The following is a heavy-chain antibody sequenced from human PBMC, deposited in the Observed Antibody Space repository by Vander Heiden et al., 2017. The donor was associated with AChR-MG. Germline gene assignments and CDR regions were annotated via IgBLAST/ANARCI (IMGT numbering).Heavy chain of an antibody. J-gene: IGHJ4*02. V-gene: IGHV1-2*02. Sequence: QVQLVQSGAEVKKPGASVKVSCKASGYTFTDFYMHWVRQAPGQGLEWMGCVYPNYDGTNYAQKFQGRVTVTRDTSINTAYMELSSLRSDDTAFYYCARGSSGSYWGLFDYWGQGTLVTVSS. CDR2: VYPNYDGT. D-gene: IGHD1-26*01. CDR3: ARGSSGSYWGLFDY. CDR1: GYTFTDFY.